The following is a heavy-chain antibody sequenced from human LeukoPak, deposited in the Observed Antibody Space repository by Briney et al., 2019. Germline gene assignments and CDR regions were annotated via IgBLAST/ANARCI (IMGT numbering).Heavy chain of an antibody. CDR1: RITFSAYG. D-gene: IGHD5-18*01. J-gene: IGHJ4*02. V-gene: IGHV3-21*06. CDR3: ARDCERGYSYGLC. CDR2: ITGDSTYL. Sequence: GGSLRLSCAASRITFSAYGMNWIRQAPGKGLECVATITGDSTYLSHADSVKGRFTISSYNCKNSVYLQMTSLRAEDTAVYYCARDCERGYSYGLCWGQGTLVTVSS.